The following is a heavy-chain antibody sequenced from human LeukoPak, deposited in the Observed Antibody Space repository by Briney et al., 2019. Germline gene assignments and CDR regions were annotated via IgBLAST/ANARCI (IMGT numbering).Heavy chain of an antibody. J-gene: IGHJ6*02. V-gene: IGHV4-61*01. CDR3: AVCYSFYYYGMDV. Sequence: SETLSLTCTVSGGSVSSGSYYWSWIRQPPGKGLEWIGYIYYSGSTNYNPSLKSRVTILVDTSKNQFSLKLSSVTAADTAVYYCAVCYSFYYYGMDVWGQGTTVAVSS. CDR2: IYYSGST. D-gene: IGHD2-15*01. CDR1: GGSVSSGSYY.